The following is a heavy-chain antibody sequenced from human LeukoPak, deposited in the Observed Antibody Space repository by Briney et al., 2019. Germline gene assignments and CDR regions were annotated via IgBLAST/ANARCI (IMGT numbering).Heavy chain of an antibody. V-gene: IGHV1-2*02. D-gene: IGHD6-19*01. CDR1: RYTFTDYY. J-gene: IGHJ4*02. Sequence: ASVKVSCKTSRYTFTDYYMHWVRQAPGQGLEWMGWINPNSGVTNYAQKFQGRVTMTTDTSTSTAYMELSRLRSDDTAVYYCASTPGLAVAVYDYWGQGTLVTVSS. CDR3: ASTPGLAVAVYDY. CDR2: INPNSGVT.